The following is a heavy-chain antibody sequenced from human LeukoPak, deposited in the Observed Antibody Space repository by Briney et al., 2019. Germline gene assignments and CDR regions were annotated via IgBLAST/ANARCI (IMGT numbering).Heavy chain of an antibody. J-gene: IGHJ4*02. CDR1: GFTFSSYG. Sequence: GGSLRLSCAASGFTFSSYGMHWVRQAPGKGLEWVAVIWYDRSNKYYADSVKGRFTISRDNSKNTLYLQMNSLRAEDTAVYYCAMSSGGQHYFDYWGQGTLVTVSS. D-gene: IGHD2-15*01. V-gene: IGHV3-33*01. CDR3: AMSSGGQHYFDY. CDR2: IWYDRSNK.